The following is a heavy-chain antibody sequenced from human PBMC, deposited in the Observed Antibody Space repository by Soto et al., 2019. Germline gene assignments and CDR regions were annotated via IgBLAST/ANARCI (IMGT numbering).Heavy chain of an antibody. V-gene: IGHV3-53*01. CDR1: GFIVSSNQ. D-gene: IGHD6-13*01. CDR2: IYSGHTT. J-gene: IGHJ5*01. CDR3: ARGFGSSWNTGGYNWFDF. Sequence: EVQLVESGGGLIQPGGSLRLSCVASGFIVSSNQMSWVRQAPGKGLEWVSVIYSGHTTYYADSVEGRFTISRDDSKNTLYLQMNSLRVEDTAVYYCARGFGSSWNTGGYNWFDFWGQGTLVTVSS.